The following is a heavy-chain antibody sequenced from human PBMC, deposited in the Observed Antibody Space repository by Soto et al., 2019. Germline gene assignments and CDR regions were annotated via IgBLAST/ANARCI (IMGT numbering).Heavy chain of an antibody. CDR2: TYYRSKWYN. D-gene: IGHD1-1*01. CDR1: GDSVSSNSAA. V-gene: IGHV6-1*01. J-gene: IGHJ6*02. CDR3: ARVTGTAHTVGDYGLDV. Sequence: SQTLSLTCAISGDSVSSNSAAWNWIRQSPSRGLEWLGRTYYRSKWYNDYAVSVKSRITINPDTSKNQFSLQLNSVTPEDTAVYYCARVTGTAHTVGDYGLDVWGQGTTVTVSS.